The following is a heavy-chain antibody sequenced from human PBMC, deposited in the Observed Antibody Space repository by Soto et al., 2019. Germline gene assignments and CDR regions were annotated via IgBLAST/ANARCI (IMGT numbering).Heavy chain of an antibody. V-gene: IGHV1-18*01. J-gene: IGHJ4*02. Sequence: ASVKVSCKASGYTFTNYGISWVRQAPGQGLEWLGWISTYNGDRDFAQKVQGRVTMTTDTSTTTAYMELRSLRSDDTAVYYCARSRAGGTWEQYPSFYFDYWGQGALVT. CDR3: ARSRAGGTWEQYPSFYFDY. D-gene: IGHD1-26*01. CDR2: ISTYNGDR. CDR1: GYTFTNYG.